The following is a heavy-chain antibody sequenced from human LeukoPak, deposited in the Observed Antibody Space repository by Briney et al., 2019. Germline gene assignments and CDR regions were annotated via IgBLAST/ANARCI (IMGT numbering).Heavy chain of an antibody. CDR2: ISYDGRNK. V-gene: IGHV3-30*18. CDR3: AKLSHLAPSDY. Sequence: GGALRLSCAASGFDFSDYVMHWVRQAPGKGLEWVALISYDGRNKYYTDSVKGRFTISRDNSKNRLYLQMNSLRTEDAAVYYCAKLSHLAPSDYWGQGTLVTVSS. CDR1: GFDFSDYV. J-gene: IGHJ4*02. D-gene: IGHD2/OR15-2a*01.